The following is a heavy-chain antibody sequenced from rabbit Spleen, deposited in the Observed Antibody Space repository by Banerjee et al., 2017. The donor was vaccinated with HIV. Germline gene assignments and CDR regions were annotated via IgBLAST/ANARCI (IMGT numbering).Heavy chain of an antibody. CDR1: GFSFSGGYD. V-gene: IGHV1S40*01. D-gene: IGHD1-1*01. CDR3: ARNYVNAFDP. Sequence: QQLVESGGGLVKPGASLTLTCTASGFSFSGGYDMCWVRQAPGKGLEWIACIDVGDGSTDYASWAKGRFTISKTSSTTVTLQMTSLTAADTATYFCARNYVNAFDPWGPGTLVTVS. J-gene: IGHJ2*01. CDR2: IDVGDGST.